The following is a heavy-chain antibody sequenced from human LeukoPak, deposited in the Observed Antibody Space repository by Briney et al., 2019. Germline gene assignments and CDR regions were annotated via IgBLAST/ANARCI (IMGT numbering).Heavy chain of an antibody. V-gene: IGHV1-46*01. Sequence: GASVKVSCKASGYTFTSYYMHWVRQALGQGLEWMGIINPSGGSTSYAQKFQGRVTMTRDTSTSTVYMELSSLRSEDTAVYYCARAYYHDSSDYYFPLDYWGQGTLVTVSS. CDR1: GYTFTSYY. CDR3: ARAYYHDSSDYYFPLDY. CDR2: INPSGGST. J-gene: IGHJ4*02. D-gene: IGHD3-22*01.